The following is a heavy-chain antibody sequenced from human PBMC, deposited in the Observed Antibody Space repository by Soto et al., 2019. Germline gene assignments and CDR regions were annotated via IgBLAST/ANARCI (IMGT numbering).Heavy chain of an antibody. CDR2: IRRKATKYAT. CDR3: TGGGGDSRQDI. D-gene: IGHD4-17*01. V-gene: IGHV3-73*01. J-gene: IGHJ4*02. CDR1: GFNFSGSA. Sequence: EVQLEESGGGLVQPGGSLKLSCAGLGFNFSGSALHWVRQPSGKGLEWVGRIRRKATKYATAYATSVQGRFSLSRDDSKNTAMLQMNSQRDEETGGDRRTGGGGDSRQDIWGRGTLVTVSS.